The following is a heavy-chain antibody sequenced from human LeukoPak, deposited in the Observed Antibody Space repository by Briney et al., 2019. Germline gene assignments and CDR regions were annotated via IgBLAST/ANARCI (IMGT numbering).Heavy chain of an antibody. CDR2: ISSSNKYI. V-gene: IGHV3-21*01. D-gene: IGHD3-10*02. J-gene: IGHJ6*04. Sequence: PGGSLRLSCAVSGLTFSGSWITWIRQAPGKGLEWVSSISSSNKYIYYAVSVKGRFTISRDKAKNSLYLQMNSLRAEDTAVYYCAELGITMIGGVWGKGTTVTISS. CDR1: GLTFSGSW. CDR3: AELGITMIGGV.